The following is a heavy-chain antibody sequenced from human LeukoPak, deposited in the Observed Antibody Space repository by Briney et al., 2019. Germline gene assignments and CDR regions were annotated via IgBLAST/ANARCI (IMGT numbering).Heavy chain of an antibody. CDR2: IIPIFGSR. CDR3: ARASLIQLWFNYMDV. V-gene: IGHV1-69*05. D-gene: IGHD5-18*01. CDR1: GGTFSSYA. J-gene: IGHJ6*03. Sequence: ASVKVSCKASGGTFSSYAISWVRQAPGQGLEWMGGIIPIFGSRNYAQKFQGRVTMTRDMSTSTVYMELSSLRSEDTAVYYCARASLIQLWFNYMDVWGKGTTVTVSS.